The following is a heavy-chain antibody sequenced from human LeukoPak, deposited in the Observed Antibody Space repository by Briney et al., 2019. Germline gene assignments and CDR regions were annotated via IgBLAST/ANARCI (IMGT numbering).Heavy chain of an antibody. CDR3: ARHASDFGVVIHNNWFDP. D-gene: IGHD3-3*01. CDR2: INHSGST. CDR1: GGSFSGYY. V-gene: IGHV4-34*01. Sequence: SETLSLTCAVYGGSFSGYYWSWIRQPPGKGLERIGEINHSGSTNYNPSLKSRVAISVDTSKNQFSLKLSSVTAADTAVYYCARHASDFGVVIHNNWFDPWGQGTLVTVSS. J-gene: IGHJ5*02.